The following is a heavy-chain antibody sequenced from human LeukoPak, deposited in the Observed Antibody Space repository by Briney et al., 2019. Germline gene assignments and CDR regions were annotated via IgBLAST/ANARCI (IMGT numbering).Heavy chain of an antibody. CDR1: GFTFSSYS. D-gene: IGHD6-13*01. Sequence: PGGSLRLSCAASGFTFSSYSMNWVRQATGKGLEWVSYISSSSSTIYYADSVKGRFTISRDNAKNSLYLQMNSLRAEDTAVYYCARVGGYSSSWDFDYWGQGTLVTVSS. CDR2: ISSSSSTI. J-gene: IGHJ4*02. V-gene: IGHV3-48*01. CDR3: ARVGGYSSSWDFDY.